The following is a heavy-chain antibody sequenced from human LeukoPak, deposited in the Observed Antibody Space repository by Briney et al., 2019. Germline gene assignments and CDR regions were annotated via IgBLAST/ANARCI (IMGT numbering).Heavy chain of an antibody. J-gene: IGHJ5*02. CDR3: ARVPSGYSSGWYDDWGPGQGTYWFDP. D-gene: IGHD6-19*01. CDR2: IYTSGST. Sequence: SQTLSLTCTVSGGSISSGTYYWSWIRQPAGKGLEWIGRIYTSGSTNYNPSLKSRVTISVDTSKNQFSLKLSSVTAADTAVYYCARVPSGYSSGWYDDWGPGQGTYWFDPWGQGTLVTVSS. CDR1: GGSISSGTYY. V-gene: IGHV4-61*02.